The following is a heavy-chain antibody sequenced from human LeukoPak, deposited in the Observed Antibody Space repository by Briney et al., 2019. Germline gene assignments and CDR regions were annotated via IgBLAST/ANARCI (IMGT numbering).Heavy chain of an antibody. Sequence: GGSLRLSCAATGFSFSPYALSWVRQAPGKGLEWVSAISSGGDRTYYADSVTGRFTISRDNSKNMLFLQMSSLRAEDAAMYYCTREAIATGYAYDWGQGTLVTVFS. D-gene: IGHD3-16*01. CDR1: GFSFSPYA. J-gene: IGHJ4*02. CDR3: TREAIATGYAYD. V-gene: IGHV3-23*01. CDR2: ISSGGDRT.